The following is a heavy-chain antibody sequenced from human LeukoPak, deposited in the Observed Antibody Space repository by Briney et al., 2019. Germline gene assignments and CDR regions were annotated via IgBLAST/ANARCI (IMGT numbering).Heavy chain of an antibody. CDR1: GYTLTELS. J-gene: IGHJ4*02. D-gene: IGHD2/OR15-2a*01. Sequence: ASVKVSCKVSGYTLTELSMHWVRQAPGKWLEWMGGFGPEDGETIYAQKFQGRVTMTEDTSTDTAYMELSSLRSEDTAVYYCATVLSNYRTFDYWGQGTLVTVSS. V-gene: IGHV1-24*01. CDR3: ATVLSNYRTFDY. CDR2: FGPEDGET.